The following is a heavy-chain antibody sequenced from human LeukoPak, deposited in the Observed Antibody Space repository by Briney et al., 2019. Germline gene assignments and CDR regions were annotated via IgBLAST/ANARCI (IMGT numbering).Heavy chain of an antibody. CDR1: GGSFSGYY. CDR3: ARTPNPLELSAYSSPYYFDY. J-gene: IGHJ4*02. D-gene: IGHD6-13*01. V-gene: IGHV4-34*01. CDR2: INHSGST. Sequence: SETLSLTCAVYGGSFSGYYWSWIRQPPGKGLEWIGEINHSGSTNYNPSLKSRVTISVDTSKNQFSLKLSSVTAADTAVYYCARTPNPLELSAYSSPYYFDYWGQGTLVTVSS.